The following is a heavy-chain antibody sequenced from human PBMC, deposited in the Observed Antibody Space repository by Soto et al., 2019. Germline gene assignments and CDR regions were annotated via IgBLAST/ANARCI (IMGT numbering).Heavy chain of an antibody. D-gene: IGHD2-15*01. J-gene: IGHJ3*02. CDR2: MNPNSGNT. CDR3: ASCSGGSCYSEAFDI. Sequence: ASVKVSCKASGYTFTSYDINWVRQATGQGLEWMGWMNPNSGNTGYAQKFQGRVTMTRNTSISTAYMELSSLRTEDTAVYYCASCSGGSCYSEAFDIWGQGTMVTVSS. V-gene: IGHV1-8*01. CDR1: GYTFTSYD.